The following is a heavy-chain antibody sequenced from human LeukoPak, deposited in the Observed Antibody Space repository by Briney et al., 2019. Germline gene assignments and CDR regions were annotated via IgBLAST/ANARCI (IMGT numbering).Heavy chain of an antibody. CDR2: IKSKTDGGTT. J-gene: IGHJ6*03. D-gene: IGHD6-6*01. V-gene: IGHV3-15*01. CDR1: GFTFSSAW. CDR3: TTGAPYSSFSSYYYYYMDV. Sequence: GGSLRLSCAASGFTFSSAWMSWVRQAPGKGLEWVGRIKSKTDGGTTDYAAPVKGRFTISRDDSKNTLYLQMNSLKTEDTAVYYCTTGAPYSSFSSYYYYYMDVWGKGTTVTVSS.